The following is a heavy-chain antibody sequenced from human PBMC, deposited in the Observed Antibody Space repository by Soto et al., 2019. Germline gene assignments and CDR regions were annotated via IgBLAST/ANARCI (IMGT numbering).Heavy chain of an antibody. CDR3: ARDQRPNYYYYYYGMDV. CDR1: GYTFTSYA. Sequence: ASVKVSCKASGYTFTSYAMHWVRQAPGQRLEWMGWINAGNGNTKYSQKFQGRVTITRDTSASTAYMELSSLRSEDTAVYYCARDQRPNYYYYYYGMDVWGQGTKVTVSS. D-gene: IGHD6-25*01. J-gene: IGHJ6*02. CDR2: INAGNGNT. V-gene: IGHV1-3*01.